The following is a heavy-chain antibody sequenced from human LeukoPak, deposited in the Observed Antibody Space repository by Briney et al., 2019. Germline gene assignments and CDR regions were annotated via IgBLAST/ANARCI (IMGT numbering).Heavy chain of an antibody. Sequence: PSETLSLTCTVSGGSIRSSYYYWGWIRQPPGKGLEWIGSIYDSGSTYYNPSLKSRVTISVDTSKNQFSLKLSSVTAADTAVYYCARQEGQLDYWGQGTLVTVSS. CDR2: IYDSGST. CDR3: ARQEGQLDY. J-gene: IGHJ4*02. V-gene: IGHV4-39*01. CDR1: GGSIRSSYYY. D-gene: IGHD2-2*01.